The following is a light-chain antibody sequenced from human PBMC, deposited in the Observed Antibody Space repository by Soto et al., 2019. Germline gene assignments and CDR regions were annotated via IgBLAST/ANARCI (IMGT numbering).Light chain of an antibody. CDR2: GNR. CDR3: QVYDYILTASV. CDR1: TSNLGAGYD. Sequence: QAVVTQPPSVSGAPGQRVTLSCTGNTSNLGAGYDVHWYQQLPGAAPKLVIFGNRNRPSGVPERFSGSKSGTSASLAITGLQAEDEADYYCQVYDYILTASVFGGGTKLTVL. V-gene: IGLV1-40*01. J-gene: IGLJ3*02.